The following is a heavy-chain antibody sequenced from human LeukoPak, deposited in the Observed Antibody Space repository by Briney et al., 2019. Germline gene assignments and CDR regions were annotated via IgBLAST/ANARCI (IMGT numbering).Heavy chain of an antibody. CDR3: ASRKLGNDY. V-gene: IGHV4-59*02. J-gene: IGHJ4*02. D-gene: IGHD7-27*01. Sequence: PSETLSLTCTISGRSVSDYYWSWIRQSPGKGLEWIGYIYHTGSTSYSPSLKSRVTISADTSQNQFSLKLSSVTAADTAVYYCASRKLGNDYWGQGTLVTVSS. CDR2: IYHTGST. CDR1: GRSVSDYY.